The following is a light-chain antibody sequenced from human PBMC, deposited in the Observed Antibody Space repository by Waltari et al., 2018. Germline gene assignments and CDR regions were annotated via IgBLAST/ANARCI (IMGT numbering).Light chain of an antibody. CDR3: QQYGSSPIT. V-gene: IGKV3-20*01. CDR2: GAS. Sequence: EIVLTQSPGTLSLSPGERATLSCRASQSVSSSYIAWYQQKPGQAPRLLSYGASSRATGIPDRFSGSESGTDFTLTISRLEPEDFAVYYCQQYGSSPITFGQGTRLEIK. J-gene: IGKJ5*01. CDR1: QSVSSSY.